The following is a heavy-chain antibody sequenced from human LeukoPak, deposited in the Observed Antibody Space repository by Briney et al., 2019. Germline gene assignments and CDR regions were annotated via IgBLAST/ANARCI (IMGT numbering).Heavy chain of an antibody. CDR3: ARDSHSSWYFGFAYYGMDV. D-gene: IGHD6-13*01. Sequence: GGSLRLSCAASGFTFSSYSMNWVRQAPGRGLEWVSSISSSSSYIYYADSVKGRFTISRDNAKNSLYLQMNSLRAEDAAVYYCARDSHSSWYFGFAYYGMDVWGQGTTVTVSS. J-gene: IGHJ6*02. CDR1: GFTFSSYS. CDR2: ISSSSSYI. V-gene: IGHV3-21*01.